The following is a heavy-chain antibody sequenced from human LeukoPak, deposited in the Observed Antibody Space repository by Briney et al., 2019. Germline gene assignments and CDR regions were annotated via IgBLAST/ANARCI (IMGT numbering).Heavy chain of an antibody. CDR2: IIPIFGTA. CDR3: ARGGYCSSTSCYDLGYYYYYYMDV. V-gene: IGHV1-69*05. Sequence: SVKVSCKASGGTFSSYAISWVRQAPGQGLEWMGGIIPIFGTANYAQKFQGRVTITTDESTSTAYMELSSLRSEDTAVYYCARGGYCSSTSCYDLGYYYYYYMDVWGKGTTVTVSS. J-gene: IGHJ6*03. CDR1: GGTFSSYA. D-gene: IGHD2-2*03.